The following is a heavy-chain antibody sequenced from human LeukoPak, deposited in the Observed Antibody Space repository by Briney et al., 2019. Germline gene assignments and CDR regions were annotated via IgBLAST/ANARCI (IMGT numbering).Heavy chain of an antibody. D-gene: IGHD2-15*01. CDR2: IYYSGST. CDR3: AREPLYCSGGSCYRMFDP. Sequence: PSETLSLTCTVSGGSISSYYWSWIRQPPGKGLEWIGYIYYSGSTNYNPSLKSRVTISVDTSKNQFSLKLSSVTAADTAVYYCAREPLYCSGGSCYRMFDPWGRGTLVTVSS. CDR1: GGSISSYY. J-gene: IGHJ5*02. V-gene: IGHV4-59*01.